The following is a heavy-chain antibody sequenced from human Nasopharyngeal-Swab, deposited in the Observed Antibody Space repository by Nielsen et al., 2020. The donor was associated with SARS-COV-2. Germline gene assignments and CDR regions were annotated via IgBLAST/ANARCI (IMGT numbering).Heavy chain of an antibody. V-gene: IGHV6-1*01. CDR3: ARGGVYYYGMDV. Sequence: SQTLSLTCVISGDSVSNNGATWNWIRQSPSRGLEWLGRTYYRSQWKSDYAVSVTSRLTINPDTSKNQFSLQLSSVTPEDTAIYYCARGGVYYYGMDVWGQGTTVTVSS. J-gene: IGHJ6*02. D-gene: IGHD6-25*01. CDR2: TYYRSQWKS. CDR1: GDSVSNNGAT.